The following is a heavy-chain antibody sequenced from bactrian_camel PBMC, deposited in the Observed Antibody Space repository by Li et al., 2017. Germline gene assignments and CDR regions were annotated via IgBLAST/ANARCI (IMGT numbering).Heavy chain of an antibody. CDR3: VRVLNINAVYGSD. CDR2: IYTKEGID. V-gene: IGHV3S13*01. J-gene: IGHJ4*01. CDR1: GYTYN. Sequence: QLVESGGGSVNAGGSLRLSCTASGYTYNMAWFRQAPGGKWREAVATIYTKEGIDLVADSVKGRLTVSRDNAKNTLYLEMNSLKPEDTAVCWCVRVLNINAVYGSDWGQGTQVTVS. D-gene: IGHD6*01.